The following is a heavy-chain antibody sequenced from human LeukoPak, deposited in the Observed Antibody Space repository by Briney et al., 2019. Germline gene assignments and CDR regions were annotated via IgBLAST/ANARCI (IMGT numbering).Heavy chain of an antibody. D-gene: IGHD3-22*01. CDR2: INPSGGST. CDR1: GYTFTSYY. J-gene: IGHJ4*02. CDR3: ARGRRHYDSSGYYLRQDY. Sequence: ASVKVSCKASGYTFTSYYMHWVRLAPGQGLEWMGIINPSGGSTSYAQKFQGRVTMTRDTSTSTVYMELSSLRSEDTAVYYCARGRRHYDSSGYYLRQDYWGQGTLVTVSS. V-gene: IGHV1-46*01.